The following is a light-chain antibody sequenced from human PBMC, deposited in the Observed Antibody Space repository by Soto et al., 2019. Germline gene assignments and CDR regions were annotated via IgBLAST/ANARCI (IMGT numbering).Light chain of an antibody. CDR2: GAS. V-gene: IGKV3-15*01. CDR1: QSVSSN. J-gene: IGKJ1*01. CDR3: QQYNSWPPWT. Sequence: EIVMTQSPATLSVSPGERATLSCRASQSVSSNLAWYQQKPGQAPRLLISGASTRATGIPARFSGSGSGTEFTLTIRSLQSEDFAVYYCQQYNSWPPWTFGQGTKVEIK.